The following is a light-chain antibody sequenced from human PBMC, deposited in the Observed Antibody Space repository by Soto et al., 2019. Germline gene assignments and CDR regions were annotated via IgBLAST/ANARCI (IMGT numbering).Light chain of an antibody. CDR3: QQYGSSPRIT. CDR2: GAS. V-gene: IGKV3-20*01. J-gene: IGKJ5*01. CDR1: QSVGSTY. Sequence: EIVLTQSPGTLSLSPGERATLSCRDSQSVGSTYLAWYQHKPGQAPRLLIYGASSRATGIPDRFSGSGSGTDFTLTISRLEPEDFAVYYCQQYGSSPRITFGQGTRLEIK.